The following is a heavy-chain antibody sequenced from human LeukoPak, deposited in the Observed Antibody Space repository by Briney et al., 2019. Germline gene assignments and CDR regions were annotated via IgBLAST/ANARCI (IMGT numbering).Heavy chain of an antibody. Sequence: GGSLRLSCAASGFTFSSYAMSWVRQAPGKGLEWVSAISGSGGSTYCADSVKGRFTISRDNSKNTLYLQMNSLRAEDAAVYYCAKDPDDYRDPANYYFDYWGQGTLVTVSS. CDR1: GFTFSSYA. CDR3: AKDPDDYRDPANYYFDY. D-gene: IGHD4-11*01. J-gene: IGHJ4*02. CDR2: ISGSGGST. V-gene: IGHV3-23*01.